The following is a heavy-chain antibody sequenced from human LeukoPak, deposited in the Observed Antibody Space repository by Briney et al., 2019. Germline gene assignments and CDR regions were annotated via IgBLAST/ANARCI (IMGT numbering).Heavy chain of an antibody. J-gene: IGHJ3*02. V-gene: IGHV3-30*18. D-gene: IGHD6-13*01. CDR2: ISYDGSNK. CDR3: AKDHWSSSSLWYAFDI. CDR1: GFTFSSYG. Sequence: PGRSLRLSCAASGFTFSSYGMHWVRQAPGKGLEWVAVISYDGSNKYYADSVKGRFTISRDNSKNTLYLQMNSLRAEDTAVYYCAKDHWSSSSLWYAFDIWGQGTMVTVSS.